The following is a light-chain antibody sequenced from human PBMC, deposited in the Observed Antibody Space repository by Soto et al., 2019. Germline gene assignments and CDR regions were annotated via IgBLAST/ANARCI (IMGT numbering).Light chain of an antibody. CDR1: QSISSW. V-gene: IGKV1-5*03. CDR3: QQSFT. CDR2: KAS. Sequence: DIQMTQSPSTLSASVGDRVTITCRASQSISSWLAWYQQKPGKAPKLLIYKASTLESGVPSRFSGSGSGTEFTLTSSSLQPDDFAAYYCQQSFTFGPGTKVDIK. J-gene: IGKJ3*01.